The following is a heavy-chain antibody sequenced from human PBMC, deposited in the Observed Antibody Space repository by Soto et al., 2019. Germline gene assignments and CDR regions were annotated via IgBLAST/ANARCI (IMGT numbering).Heavy chain of an antibody. J-gene: IGHJ6*02. CDR1: GFTFSSYA. V-gene: IGHV3-30-3*01. Sequence: QVQLVESGGGVVQPGRSLRLSCAASGFTFSSYAMHWVRQAPGKGLEWVAVISYDGSNKYYADSVKGRFTISRDHSKNTLYLKMNSLRAEETAVYYCARDWGYCSGGSCYSELYYSYGLDVWGQGTTVTVSS. CDR2: ISYDGSNK. D-gene: IGHD2-15*01. CDR3: ARDWGYCSGGSCYSELYYSYGLDV.